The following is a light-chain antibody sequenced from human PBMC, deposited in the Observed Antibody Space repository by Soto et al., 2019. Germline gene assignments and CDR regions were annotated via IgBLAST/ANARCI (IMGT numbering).Light chain of an antibody. V-gene: IGKV3-20*01. CDR1: QXVXXTY. CDR3: QEYGTSRT. CDR2: GTS. Sequence: EIVXXXSPDTXXLSPGERATXXXXASQXVXXTYLAWYQQRPGQAPRLLIYGTSSRATGIPDRFSGSGSGTDFTLTISRLEPEDFAVYYCQEYGTSRTFGQGTEVEIK. J-gene: IGKJ1*01.